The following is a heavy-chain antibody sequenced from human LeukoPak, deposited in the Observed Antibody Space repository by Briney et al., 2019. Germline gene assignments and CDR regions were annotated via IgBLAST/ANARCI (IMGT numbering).Heavy chain of an antibody. V-gene: IGHV4-59*01. CDR2: IYYSGTT. CDR1: SGSLSNYY. Sequence: SETLSLTCSVSSGSLSNYYWSWVRQSPGKGLEWIGYIYYSGTTKYNPSLKSRVTLSIDTSQSRSSLKMNSVTAADTAVYYCARASNYDSSGYYFHWYFDLWGRGTLVTVSS. D-gene: IGHD3-22*01. CDR3: ARASNYDSSGYYFHWYFDL. J-gene: IGHJ2*01.